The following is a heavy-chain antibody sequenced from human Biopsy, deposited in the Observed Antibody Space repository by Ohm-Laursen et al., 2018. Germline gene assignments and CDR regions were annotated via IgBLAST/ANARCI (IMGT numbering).Heavy chain of an antibody. CDR2: IDPKTGGT. Sequence: ASVKVSCKASGYTFTGDYIHWVRQAPGQGLEWMGWIDPKTGGTEYAQKFRGRVTMTADTSTNTAHMELRSLRSDDTAVYYCARVFCTSTTCYGLLDNWGQGTVVTVSS. J-gene: IGHJ4*02. V-gene: IGHV1-2*02. D-gene: IGHD2/OR15-2a*01. CDR3: ARVFCTSTTCYGLLDN. CDR1: GYTFTGDY.